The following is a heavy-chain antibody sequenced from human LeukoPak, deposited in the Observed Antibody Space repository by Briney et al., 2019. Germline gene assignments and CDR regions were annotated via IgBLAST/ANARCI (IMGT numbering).Heavy chain of an antibody. Sequence: SQTLSLTCTVSGGSISSGSYYWSWIRQPAGKGLEWIGRTYTSGSTNYNPSLKSRVTISVDTSRNQFSLKLSSVTAADTAVYYCARSYYDSSGDFDIWGQGTMVTVSS. CDR3: ARSYYDSSGDFDI. J-gene: IGHJ3*02. CDR2: TYTSGST. V-gene: IGHV4-61*02. D-gene: IGHD3-22*01. CDR1: GGSISSGSYY.